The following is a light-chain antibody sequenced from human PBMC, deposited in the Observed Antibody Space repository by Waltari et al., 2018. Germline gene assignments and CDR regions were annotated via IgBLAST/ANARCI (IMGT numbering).Light chain of an antibody. CDR3: QQYNDYGTWT. V-gene: IGKV1-5*01. Sequence: CRASQSVSDLLAWYQHKPGKAPKVLIYDASSLKSGVPSRFSGSGSGTEFTLTISSLQPDDFATYYCQQYNDYGTWTFGQGTKVEIK. J-gene: IGKJ1*01. CDR1: QSVSDL. CDR2: DAS.